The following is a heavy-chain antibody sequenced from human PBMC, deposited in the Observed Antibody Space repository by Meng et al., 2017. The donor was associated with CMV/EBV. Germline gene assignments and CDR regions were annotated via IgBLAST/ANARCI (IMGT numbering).Heavy chain of an antibody. D-gene: IGHD6-13*01. Sequence: ASVKVSCKASGYTFTGYYMHWVRQAPGQGLEWMGWINPNSGGTNYAQKFQGRVTMTRDTSISTAYMELSRLRSDDTAVYCCARDQPPGIAAAGTGPYYYYGMDVWGQGTTVTVSS. CDR1: GYTFTGYY. V-gene: IGHV1-2*02. J-gene: IGHJ6*02. CDR2: INPNSGGT. CDR3: ARDQPPGIAAAGTGPYYYYGMDV.